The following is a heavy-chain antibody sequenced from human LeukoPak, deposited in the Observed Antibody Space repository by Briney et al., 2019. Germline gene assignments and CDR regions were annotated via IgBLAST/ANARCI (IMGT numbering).Heavy chain of an antibody. CDR3: TTDSKFTMVRGVIIYHFDY. D-gene: IGHD3-10*01. Sequence: GGSLRLSCAASGFTFSNAWMSWVRQAPGKGLEWVGRIKSKTDGGTTDYAAPVKGRFTISRDDSKNTLYLQMNSLKTEDTAVYYCTTDSKFTMVRGVIIYHFDYWGQGTLVTVSS. CDR1: GFTFSNAW. J-gene: IGHJ4*02. V-gene: IGHV3-15*01. CDR2: IKSKTDGGTT.